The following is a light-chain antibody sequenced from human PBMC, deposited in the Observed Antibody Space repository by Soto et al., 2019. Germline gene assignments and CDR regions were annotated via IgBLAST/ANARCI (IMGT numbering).Light chain of an antibody. V-gene: IGLV2-14*01. Sequence: QSALAQPASGSGAPGQSITISCTGTSGDIGGYNYVSWYQQYPGKAPKLMIYEVVSRPSGVSNRFSGSKSGNTASLTISGLQAEDEADYYCSSYTVTSTLYVFGSGTKVPVL. CDR1: SGDIGGYNY. CDR3: SSYTVTSTLYV. J-gene: IGLJ1*01. CDR2: EVV.